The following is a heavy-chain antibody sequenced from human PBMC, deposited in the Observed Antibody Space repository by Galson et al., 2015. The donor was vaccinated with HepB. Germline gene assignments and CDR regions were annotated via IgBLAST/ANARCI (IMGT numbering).Heavy chain of an antibody. CDR3: AHTARYSNTWWAGHYFDY. D-gene: IGHD6-13*01. J-gene: IGHJ4*02. V-gene: IGHV2-5*02. CDR2: IYWDDNK. Sequence: PALVKPTQTLTLTCTLSGFSLSTSGMTVGWIRQPPGKALEWLAFIYWDDNKRYNPSLRNRLSISTDTSKTQVVLALTNVDPEDTATYYCAHTARYSNTWWAGHYFDYRGQGTLVTVSS. CDR1: GFSLSTSGMT.